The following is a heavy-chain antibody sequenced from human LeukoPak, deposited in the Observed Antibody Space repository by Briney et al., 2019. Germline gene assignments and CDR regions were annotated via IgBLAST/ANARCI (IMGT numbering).Heavy chain of an antibody. CDR3: ARHMYYYYGMDV. CDR1: GGSISSSSYY. CDR2: IYYSGST. Sequence: SETLSLTCTVSGGSISSSSYYWGWIRQPPGKGLEWIGGIYYSGSTYYNPSLKSRVTISVDTSKNQFSLKLSSVTAADTAVYYCARHMYYYYGMDVWGQGTTVTVSS. V-gene: IGHV4-39*01. J-gene: IGHJ6*02.